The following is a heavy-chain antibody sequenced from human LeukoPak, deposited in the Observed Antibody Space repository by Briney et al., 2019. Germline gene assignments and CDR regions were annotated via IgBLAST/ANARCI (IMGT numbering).Heavy chain of an antibody. D-gene: IGHD2-15*01. Sequence: PGGSLRLSCAASGFTFSSYDFHWVRHAPGKGLEWVSAIGVAGDTYYADSVKGRFTISRENAANSLYLQMHSLRAGDTALYYCTREFCGSRAACAGGFYYDVWGRGTLVTVSS. CDR3: TREFCGSRAACAGGFYYDV. J-gene: IGHJ2*01. CDR2: IGVAGDT. CDR1: GFTFSSYD. V-gene: IGHV3-13*01.